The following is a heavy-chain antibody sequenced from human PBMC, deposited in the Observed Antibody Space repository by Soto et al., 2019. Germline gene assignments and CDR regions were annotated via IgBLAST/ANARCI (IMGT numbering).Heavy chain of an antibody. CDR1: KFTITSYW. D-gene: IGHD5-18*01. CDR2: INSDGSSI. CDR3: AREVSHGYVLRGMDV. V-gene: IGHV3-74*01. Sequence: EVQLVESGGGLVQPGGSVRLSCAASKFTITSYWMHWVRQAPGKGLVRVSRINSDGSSISYADAVKGRFTISRDNAKNTLYLQMNSLRVEDTAVYYCAREVSHGYVLRGMDVWGQGTTVTVFS. J-gene: IGHJ6*02.